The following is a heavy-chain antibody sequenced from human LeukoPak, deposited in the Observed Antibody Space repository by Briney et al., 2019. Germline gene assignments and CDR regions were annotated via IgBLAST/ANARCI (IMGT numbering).Heavy chain of an antibody. CDR2: ISYDGSNK. D-gene: IGHD2-21*01. CDR1: GFTFSSYA. Sequence: GGSLRLSCAASGFTFSSYAMHWVRQAPGKGLEWVAVISYDGSNKYYADSVKGRFTISRDNSKNTLYLQMNSLRAEDTAVYYCAKLWGGRRYFDYWGQGTLVTVSS. V-gene: IGHV3-30*04. CDR3: AKLWGGRRYFDY. J-gene: IGHJ4*02.